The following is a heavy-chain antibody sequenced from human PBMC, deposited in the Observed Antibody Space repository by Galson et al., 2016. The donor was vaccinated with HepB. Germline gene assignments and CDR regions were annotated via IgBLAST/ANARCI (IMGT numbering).Heavy chain of an antibody. D-gene: IGHD6-13*01. V-gene: IGHV5-51*01. CDR3: ARSQSSSWYFQGVY. CDR2: IYPDDSDT. Sequence: QSGAEVKKAGESLKISCKGSGYKFTNYWIAWVRQMPGTGLEWMGIIYPDDSDTKYSPAFQGQVTISAAKPINTAFLHWGNLKASDTAKYFCARSQSSSWYFQGVYWGQGTLVTVYS. CDR1: GYKFTNYW. J-gene: IGHJ4*02.